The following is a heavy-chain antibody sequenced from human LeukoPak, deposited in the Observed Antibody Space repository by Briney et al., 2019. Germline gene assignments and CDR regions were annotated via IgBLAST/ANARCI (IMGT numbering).Heavy chain of an antibody. Sequence: SETLSLTCTVSGGSISSYYWSWIRQPPGKGLEWIGYIYYSGSTNYNPSLKSRVTISVDTSKNQFSLKPSSVTAADTAVYYCARVGYSYGYFFDYWGQGTLVTVSS. J-gene: IGHJ4*02. CDR3: ARVGYSYGYFFDY. D-gene: IGHD5-18*01. CDR1: GGSISSYY. CDR2: IYYSGST. V-gene: IGHV4-59*01.